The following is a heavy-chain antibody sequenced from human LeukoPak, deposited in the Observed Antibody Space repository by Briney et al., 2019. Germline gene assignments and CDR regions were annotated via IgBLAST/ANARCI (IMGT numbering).Heavy chain of an antibody. CDR3: ARGAGYNYPYYFDY. V-gene: IGHV3-53*01. D-gene: IGHD5-24*01. Sequence: GGSLRLSCAASGFTVSSNYMSWVRQAPGKGLEWVSVIYSGGSTYYADSVKGRFTISRDNSKNTLYLQMNSLRAEDTAAYYCARGAGYNYPYYFDYWGQGTLVTVSS. J-gene: IGHJ4*02. CDR2: IYSGGST. CDR1: GFTVSSNY.